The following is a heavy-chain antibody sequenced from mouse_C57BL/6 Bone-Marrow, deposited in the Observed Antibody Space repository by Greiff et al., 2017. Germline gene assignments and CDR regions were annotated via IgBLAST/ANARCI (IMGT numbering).Heavy chain of an antibody. CDR1: GFTFSSSG. Sequence: EVKLVESGGDLVKPGGSLKLSCAASGFTFSSSGMSWVRQTPDKRLEWVATISSGGSYTYYPDSVKGRFTISRDNAKNTLYLQMSSLKSEDTAMYYCARHDPWFAYWGQGTLVTVSA. J-gene: IGHJ3*01. CDR2: ISSGGSYT. CDR3: ARHDPWFAY. V-gene: IGHV5-6*01.